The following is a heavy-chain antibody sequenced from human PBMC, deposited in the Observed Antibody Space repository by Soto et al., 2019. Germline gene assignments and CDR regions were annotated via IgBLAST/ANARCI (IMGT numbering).Heavy chain of an antibody. CDR3: PRRLILGYCSGGSCLSPCYYRMDV. CDR1: GGTLSSYA. CDR2: IIPIFGTA. Sequence: VKVSCKASGGTLSSYAISWVRQAPGQGLEWMVGIIPIFGTANYAQKFQGRVTITADKSTRTASMELSSLRSEDTAVYYCPRRLILGYCSGGSCLSPCYYRMDVWAQGTTVTVSS. V-gene: IGHV1-69*06. J-gene: IGHJ6*02. D-gene: IGHD2-15*01.